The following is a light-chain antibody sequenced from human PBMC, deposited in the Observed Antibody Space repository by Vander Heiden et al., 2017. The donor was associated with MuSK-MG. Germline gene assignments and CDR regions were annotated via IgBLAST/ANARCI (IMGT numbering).Light chain of an antibody. CDR3: SSYTNSTAVI. V-gene: IGLV2-14*01. CDR1: SSDVGVFNY. Sequence: QSALTQPASVSGSLGQSITISCTGASSDVGVFNYVSWYQQNPGKAPKLIIFEVSNRPSGISDRFSGTKSGNTASLTIAGLQAEDAADYYCSSYTNSTAVIFGGGTKLTVL. J-gene: IGLJ2*01. CDR2: EVS.